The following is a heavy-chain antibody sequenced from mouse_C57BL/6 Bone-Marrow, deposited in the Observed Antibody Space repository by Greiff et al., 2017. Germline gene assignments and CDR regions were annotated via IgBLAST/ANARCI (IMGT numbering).Heavy chain of an antibody. CDR1: GYTFTSYW. Sequence: QVQLQQPGTELVKPGASVKLSCKASGYTFTSYWMHWVKQRPGQGLEWIGNINPGNGGTNYNEKFKSKATLTVDKSSSTADMQLSSLTSEDSAVYYCARTDYNLSWFAYWGQGTLVTVSA. V-gene: IGHV1-53*01. CDR3: ARTDYNLSWFAY. D-gene: IGHD2-4*01. CDR2: INPGNGGT. J-gene: IGHJ3*01.